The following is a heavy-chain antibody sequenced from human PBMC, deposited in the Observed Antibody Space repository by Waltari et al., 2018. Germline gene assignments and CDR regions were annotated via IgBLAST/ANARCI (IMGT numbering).Heavy chain of an antibody. D-gene: IGHD6-25*01. Sequence: EVQLVESGGVVVQPGGSLRLSCAASGFTFDAYTMHWVRQAPGKGLEWVSLSSWDGGSTYYADSVKGRFTISRDNSKNSLYLQMNSLRTEDTALYYCAKAQREGYYYYYMDVWGKGTTVTISS. V-gene: IGHV3-43*01. CDR2: SSWDGGST. CDR1: GFTFDAYT. J-gene: IGHJ6*03. CDR3: AKAQREGYYYYYMDV.